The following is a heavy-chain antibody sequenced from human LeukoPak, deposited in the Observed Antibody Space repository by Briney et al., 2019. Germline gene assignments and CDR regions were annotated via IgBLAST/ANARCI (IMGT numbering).Heavy chain of an antibody. CDR2: IIPIFGTA. Sequence: ASVKVSCKASGGTFSSYAISWVRQAPGQGLGWMGRIIPIFGTANYAQKFQGRVTITTDESTSTAYMELSSLRSEDTAVYYCARNWNDERYFDYWGQGTLVTVSS. D-gene: IGHD1-1*01. CDR3: ARNWNDERYFDY. J-gene: IGHJ4*02. V-gene: IGHV1-69*05. CDR1: GGTFSSYA.